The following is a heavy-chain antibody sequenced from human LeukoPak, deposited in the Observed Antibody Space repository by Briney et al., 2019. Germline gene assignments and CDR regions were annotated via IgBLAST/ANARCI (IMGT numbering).Heavy chain of an antibody. Sequence: PGGSLRLSCAASGFTFSSYSMNWVRQAPGKGLEWVSSISSSSSYIYYADSVKGRFTISRDNAKNSLYLQMNSLRAEDTAVYYCASGIVLNRFDYWGQGTLVTVSS. CDR1: GFTFSSYS. CDR3: ASGIVLNRFDY. CDR2: ISSSSSYI. V-gene: IGHV3-21*01. J-gene: IGHJ4*02. D-gene: IGHD2-8*01.